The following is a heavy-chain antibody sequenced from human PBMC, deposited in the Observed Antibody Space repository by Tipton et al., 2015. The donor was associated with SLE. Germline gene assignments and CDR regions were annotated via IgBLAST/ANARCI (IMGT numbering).Heavy chain of an antibody. CDR1: GGSISRYY. D-gene: IGHD3-10*01. Sequence: TLSLTCSVSGGSISRYYWSWIRKSPGKGLEWIGNKYYTGNTNYNPSLKSRVTISIDTSKNQFSLKLTSVTAADTAVYYCATDPGQGRGAHFQHWGQGTLVTVSS. CDR2: KYYTGNT. J-gene: IGHJ1*01. V-gene: IGHV4-59*01. CDR3: ATDPGQGRGAHFQH.